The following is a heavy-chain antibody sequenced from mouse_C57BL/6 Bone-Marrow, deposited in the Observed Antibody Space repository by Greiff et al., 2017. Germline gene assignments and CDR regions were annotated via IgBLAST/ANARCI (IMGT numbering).Heavy chain of an antibody. J-gene: IGHJ4*01. Sequence: QVQLQQPGAELVRPGSSVKLSCKASGYTFTSYWMHWVKQRPIQGLEWIGNIDPSDSETHYNQKFKDKATLTVDKSSSTAYMQLSSLTSEDSAVYYCARYSNYEDAMDYWGQGTSVTVSS. CDR3: ARYSNYEDAMDY. D-gene: IGHD2-5*01. V-gene: IGHV1-52*01. CDR1: GYTFTSYW. CDR2: IDPSDSET.